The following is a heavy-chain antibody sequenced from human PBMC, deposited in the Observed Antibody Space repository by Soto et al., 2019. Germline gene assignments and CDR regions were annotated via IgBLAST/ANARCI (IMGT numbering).Heavy chain of an antibody. CDR1: GDSINTFSYF. CDR3: ARRGTYDLDY. D-gene: IGHD4-17*01. CDR2: VHSTVNT. Sequence: QVQLRESGPGLVEPSQTLALTCTASGDSINTFSYFWSWIRKHPQKGLEWIGYVHSTVNTYYNPSLESRVTLSIDTSENKFSLDLDSLTAAVTAVYYCARRGTYDLDYWGQGIRVTVSS. V-gene: IGHV4-31*03. J-gene: IGHJ4*02.